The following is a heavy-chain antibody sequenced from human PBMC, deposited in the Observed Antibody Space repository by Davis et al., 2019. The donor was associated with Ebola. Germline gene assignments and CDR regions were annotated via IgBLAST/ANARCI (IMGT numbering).Heavy chain of an antibody. CDR3: ARDFAGYCSGGSCYSGWFDP. V-gene: IGHV1-18*01. D-gene: IGHD2-15*01. CDR1: GYNFTHYG. Sequence: ASVKVSCKASGYNFTHYGFSWVRQAPGQGLEWMGWISGYNGNTNYAQKLQGRVTMTTDTSTSTAYMELRSLRSDDTAVYYCARDFAGYCSGGSCYSGWFDPWGQGTTVTVSS. CDR2: ISGYNGNT. J-gene: IGHJ5*02.